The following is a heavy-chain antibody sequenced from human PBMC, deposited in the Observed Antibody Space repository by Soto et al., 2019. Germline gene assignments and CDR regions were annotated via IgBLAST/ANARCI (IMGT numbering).Heavy chain of an antibody. CDR2: MNPNSGNT. Sequence: ASVKVSCKASGYTFTSYDINWVRQATGQGLEWMGWMNPNSGNTGYAQKFQGSVTMTRNTSISTAYMELSSLRSEDTGVYYCSHAPGRRGYYGMDVWGQGTTVTVSS. CDR1: GYTFTSYD. D-gene: IGHD3-10*01. J-gene: IGHJ6*02. CDR3: SHAPGRRGYYGMDV. V-gene: IGHV1-8*01.